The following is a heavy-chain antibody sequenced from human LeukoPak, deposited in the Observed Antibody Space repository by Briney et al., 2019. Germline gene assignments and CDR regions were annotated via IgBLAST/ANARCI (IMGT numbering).Heavy chain of an antibody. Sequence: GGSLRLSCAASGFTFSSYSMNWVRQAPGKGLEWVSSISSSSSYIYYADSVKGRFTISRDNAKNSLYLQMNSLRAEDTAVYYCAREFIVDAFDIWGQGTMVTVSS. CDR3: AREFIVDAFDI. CDR1: GFTFSSYS. J-gene: IGHJ3*02. CDR2: ISSSSSYI. D-gene: IGHD1-26*01. V-gene: IGHV3-21*01.